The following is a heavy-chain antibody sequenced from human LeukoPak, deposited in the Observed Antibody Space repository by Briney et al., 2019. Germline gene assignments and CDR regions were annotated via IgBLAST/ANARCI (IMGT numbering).Heavy chain of an antibody. CDR1: GGSISSSSYY. Sequence: PSETLSLTCTVSGGSISSSSYYWGWIRQPPGKGLEWIGSIYYSGSTYYNPSLKSRVTISVDTSKNQFSLRLSSVTAADTAVYYCARYDCSSSGCYFGPFDPWGQGTLVTVSS. V-gene: IGHV4-39*01. J-gene: IGHJ5*02. CDR3: ARYDCSSSGCYFGPFDP. CDR2: IYYSGST. D-gene: IGHD2-2*01.